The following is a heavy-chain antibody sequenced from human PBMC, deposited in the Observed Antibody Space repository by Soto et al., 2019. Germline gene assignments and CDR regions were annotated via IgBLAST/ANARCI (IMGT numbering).Heavy chain of an antibody. V-gene: IGHV4-39*01. CDR1: GGSIKGSYYY. CDR2: VFYTGFT. J-gene: IGHJ4*02. CDR3: ATSQKGYNWNYFDH. D-gene: IGHD1-20*01. Sequence: SETLSVTAAVHGGSIKGSYYYWGWLLQSPGKAPEWIGSVFYTGFTSYNPSLESRVSVSVDTSKNQFSLKVSGVSAADTSVYYCATSQKGYNWNYFDHWGQGALVTVSS.